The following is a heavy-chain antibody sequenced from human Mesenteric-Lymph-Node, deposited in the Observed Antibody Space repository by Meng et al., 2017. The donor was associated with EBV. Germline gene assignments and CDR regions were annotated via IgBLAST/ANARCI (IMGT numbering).Heavy chain of an antibody. CDR3: AKDWSVGAGSGSHY. CDR1: GGSISTSNW. Sequence: QVQWQEWCPGLVKPWGTLSLTCAVSGGSISTSNWWSWVRQPPGKGLEWIGEIYHSGSTNYNPSLKTRVTMSVDKSKNQFSLNLNSVTAADTAVYYCAKDWSVGAGSGSHYWGQGTLVTVSS. D-gene: IGHD1-26*01. V-gene: IGHV4-4*02. J-gene: IGHJ4*02. CDR2: IYHSGST.